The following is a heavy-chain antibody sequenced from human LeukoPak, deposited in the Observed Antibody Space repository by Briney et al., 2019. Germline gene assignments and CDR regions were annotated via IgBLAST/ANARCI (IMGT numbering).Heavy chain of an antibody. CDR2: ISGSGGNT. Sequence: PGGSLRLSCAASGFTFSSYAMSWVRQAPGKGLEWVSIISGSGGNTYYADSVKGRFTISRDNSKNTLHLQMNSLRAEDTAVYYCAKRTTVVNHFDYWGQETLVTVSS. J-gene: IGHJ4*02. CDR1: GFTFSSYA. D-gene: IGHD4-23*01. V-gene: IGHV3-23*01. CDR3: AKRTTVVNHFDY.